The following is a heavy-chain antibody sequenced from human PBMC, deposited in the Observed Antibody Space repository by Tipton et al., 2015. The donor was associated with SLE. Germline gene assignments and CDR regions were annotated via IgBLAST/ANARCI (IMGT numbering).Heavy chain of an antibody. CDR2: INSSGST. CDR3: ARGRTSLL. V-gene: IGHV4-4*07. D-gene: IGHD1-26*01. CDR1: GGSISNYY. J-gene: IGHJ4*02. Sequence: LSLTCSVSVSGGSISNYYWHWIRQPAGKGLEWIGRINSSGSTNYNSSLKSRVTMSVDTSKRQFSLNLSSVTAADTAVYYCARGRTSLLWGQGTLVTVSS.